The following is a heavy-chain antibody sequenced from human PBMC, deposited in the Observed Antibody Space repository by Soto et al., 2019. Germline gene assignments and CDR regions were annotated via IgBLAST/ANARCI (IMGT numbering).Heavy chain of an antibody. CDR3: AKVAGADNDFWSGHSPYYFDY. J-gene: IGHJ4*02. CDR1: GFTFSSYG. CDR2: ISYDGSNK. Sequence: QVNLVESGGGVVQPGRSLRLSCAASGFTFSSYGMHWVRQAPGKGLEWVAVISYDGSNKYYADSVKGRFTVSRDISKNFLYLQMNSLRAEDTAVYYCAKVAGADNDFWSGHSPYYFDYWGQGTLVTVSS. V-gene: IGHV3-30*18. D-gene: IGHD3-3*01.